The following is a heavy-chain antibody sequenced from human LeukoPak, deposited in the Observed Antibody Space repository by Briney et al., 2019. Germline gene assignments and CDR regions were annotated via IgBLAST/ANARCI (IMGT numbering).Heavy chain of an antibody. V-gene: IGHV3-74*01. CDR3: ARESAVAGRGRWFDP. CDR2: INSDGSTT. CDR1: GFTFSSYW. Sequence: GGSLRLSCAASGFTFSSYWMPWVRQAPGKGLVWVSRINSDGSTTTYADSVKGRFTISRDNANNTLYLQMNSLRAEDTAVYYCARESAVAGRGRWFDPWGQGTLVTVSS. D-gene: IGHD6-19*01. J-gene: IGHJ5*02.